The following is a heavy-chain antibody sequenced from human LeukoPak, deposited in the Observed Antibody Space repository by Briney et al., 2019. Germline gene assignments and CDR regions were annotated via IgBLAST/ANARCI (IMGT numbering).Heavy chain of an antibody. J-gene: IGHJ4*02. CDR3: AKAGGTCDSTSCYPHY. CDR2: ISSSGSTI. Sequence: GGFLRLSCAASGFTISSYSMNWVRQAPGKGLEWVSYISSSGSTIDYADSVKGRFTISRDNAKNSLFLQMNSLRAEDTALYYCAKAGGTCDSTSCYPHYWGQGTLVTVSS. CDR1: GFTISSYS. V-gene: IGHV3-48*04. D-gene: IGHD2-2*01.